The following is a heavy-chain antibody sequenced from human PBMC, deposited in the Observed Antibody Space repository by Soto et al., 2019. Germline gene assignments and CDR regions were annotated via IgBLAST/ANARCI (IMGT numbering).Heavy chain of an antibody. D-gene: IGHD3-3*01. Sequence: EVQLLESGGGLVQPGGSLRLSCAASGFTFSSYAMSWVRQAPGKGLACVSVISGSGSSTYYADSVKGRFTISRDNSKKTLYVQMNSLRAEDTAVYYCAKMSDFWSGSPTYHFDYWGQGTQVTVSS. J-gene: IGHJ4*02. CDR3: AKMSDFWSGSPTYHFDY. CDR1: GFTFSSYA. V-gene: IGHV3-23*01. CDR2: ISGSGSST.